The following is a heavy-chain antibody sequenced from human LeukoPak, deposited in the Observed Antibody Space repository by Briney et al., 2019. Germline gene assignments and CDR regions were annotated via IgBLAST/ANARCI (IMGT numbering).Heavy chain of an antibody. CDR1: GGSISSYW. J-gene: IGHJ4*02. Sequence: SETLSLTCTVSGGSISSYWWSWIRQPAGKGLEWIGRIYSSGSSNYNFALESRVTISVDKLKNQFSLKLSSVTAAYTAGYYCARESADILTGFFEQWGQGTLVTVSS. CDR2: IYSSGSS. V-gene: IGHV4-4*07. D-gene: IGHD3-9*01. CDR3: ARESADILTGFFEQ.